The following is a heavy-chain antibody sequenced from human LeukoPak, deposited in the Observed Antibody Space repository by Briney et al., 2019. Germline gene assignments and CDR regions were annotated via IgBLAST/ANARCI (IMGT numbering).Heavy chain of an antibody. CDR1: GFTFSTYN. Sequence: GGSLRLSCAASGFTFSTYNMNWVRQAPGKGLEWVSSITSSSSYIYYADSVKGRFTISRDNAKNTLYLQMNSLRAEDTAVYYCAKGGGCSSTSCYLDSWGQGTLVTVSS. CDR2: ITSSSSYI. J-gene: IGHJ4*02. V-gene: IGHV3-21*04. CDR3: AKGGGCSSTSCYLDS. D-gene: IGHD2-2*01.